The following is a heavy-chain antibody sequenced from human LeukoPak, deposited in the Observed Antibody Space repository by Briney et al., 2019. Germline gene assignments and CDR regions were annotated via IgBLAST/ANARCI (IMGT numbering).Heavy chain of an antibody. V-gene: IGHV1-18*01. D-gene: IGHD3-10*01. Sequence: ASVKVSCKASGYTFTSYGISWVRQAPGQGLEWMGWISAYNGNTNYAQKLQGRVTMTTDTSTSTAYMELRSLRSDDTAVYYCARDSLPRKLDAFDIWGQGTMVTVSS. CDR3: ARDSLPRKLDAFDI. CDR2: ISAYNGNT. CDR1: GYTFTSYG. J-gene: IGHJ3*02.